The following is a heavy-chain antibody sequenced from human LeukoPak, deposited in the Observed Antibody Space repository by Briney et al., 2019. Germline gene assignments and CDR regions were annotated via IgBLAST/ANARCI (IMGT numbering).Heavy chain of an antibody. CDR3: ARLYGSGSYFADYYYGMDV. Sequence: ASVKVSCKASGYTFTGYYMHWVRQTPGQGLEWMGWINPNSGGTNYAQKFQGRVTMTRDTSISTAYMELSRLRSDDTAVYYCARLYGSGSYFADYYYGMDVWGQGTTVTVSS. V-gene: IGHV1-2*02. J-gene: IGHJ6*02. CDR1: GYTFTGYY. D-gene: IGHD3-10*01. CDR2: INPNSGGT.